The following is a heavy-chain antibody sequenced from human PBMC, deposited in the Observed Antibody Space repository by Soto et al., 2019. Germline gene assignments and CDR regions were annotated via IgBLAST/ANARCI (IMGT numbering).Heavy chain of an antibody. V-gene: IGHV3-66*01. Sequence: EVQLVESGGGLVQPGGSLRLSCAASGFTVSSNYTSWVRQAPGKGLEWVSVIYSGGSTYYADSVKGRFTISRDNSENTLYLQMNSLRAEDTAVYYCARTCSGGTCSFDYWGQGTLVTVSS. D-gene: IGHD2-15*01. CDR1: GFTVSSNY. CDR3: ARTCSGGTCSFDY. CDR2: IYSGGST. J-gene: IGHJ4*02.